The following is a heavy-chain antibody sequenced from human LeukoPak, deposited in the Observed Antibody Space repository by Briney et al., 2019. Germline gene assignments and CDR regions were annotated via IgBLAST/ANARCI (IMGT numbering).Heavy chain of an antibody. CDR2: IDHSGST. CDR1: DESFSGYY. Sequence: SETLSLTCAVYDESFSGYYCSWIRQPPRKGLEWIGEIDHSGSTNYNPSLQSRVTISVDTSKNQFSLKVSSVSAADTAVYYCASRYYYDSSGWGLWGQGTMVTVSS. V-gene: IGHV4-34*01. J-gene: IGHJ3*01. D-gene: IGHD3-22*01. CDR3: ASRYYYDSSGWGL.